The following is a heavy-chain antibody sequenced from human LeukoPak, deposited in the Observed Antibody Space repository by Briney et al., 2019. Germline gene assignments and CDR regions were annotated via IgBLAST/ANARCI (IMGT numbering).Heavy chain of an antibody. CDR2: IYTSGST. V-gene: IGHV4-61*02. CDR3: AREVAELGSSSWHNWFDP. D-gene: IGHD6-13*01. Sequence: PSQTLSLTCTVSGGSISSGSYYWSWIRQPAGKGLEWIGRIYTSGSTNYNPSLKSRVTMSVDTSKNQFSLKLSSVTAADTAVYYCAREVAELGSSSWHNWFDPWGQGTLVTVSS. CDR1: GGSISSGSYY. J-gene: IGHJ5*02.